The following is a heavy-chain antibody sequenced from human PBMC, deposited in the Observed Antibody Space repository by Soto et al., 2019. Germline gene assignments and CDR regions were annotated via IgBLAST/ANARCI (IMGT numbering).Heavy chain of an antibody. CDR1: GFTFSSYS. CDR2: ISSSSSYI. D-gene: IGHD6-19*01. V-gene: IGHV3-21*01. J-gene: IGHJ3*02. CDR3: ARDLNSSGWYAGHDAFDI. Sequence: GGSLRLSCAASGFTFSSYSMNWVRQAPGKGLEWVSSISSSSSYIYYADSVKGRFTISRDNAKNSLYLQMNSLRAEDTAVYYCARDLNSSGWYAGHDAFDIWGQGTMVTVSS.